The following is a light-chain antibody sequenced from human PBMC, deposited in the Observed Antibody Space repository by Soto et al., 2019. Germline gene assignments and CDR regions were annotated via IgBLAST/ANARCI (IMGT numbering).Light chain of an antibody. V-gene: IGLV2-11*01. CDR2: DVT. CDR1: SSDVGGYNY. CDR3: CSYAGSYTLYV. Sequence: QSALTQPRSVSGSPGQSVTISCTGTSSDVGGYNYVSWYQQYPGTAPKLMIYDVTMRPSGVSDRFSGSKSGNTASLTISGLQAEDEADYYCCSYAGSYTLYVFGTGTKLTVL. J-gene: IGLJ1*01.